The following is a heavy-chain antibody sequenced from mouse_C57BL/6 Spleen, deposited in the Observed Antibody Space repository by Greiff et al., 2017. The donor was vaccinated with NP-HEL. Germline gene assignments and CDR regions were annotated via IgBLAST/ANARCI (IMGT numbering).Heavy chain of an antibody. CDR2: INPSSCYT. CDR1: GYTFTSYT. V-gene: IGHV1-4*01. D-gene: IGHD2-3*01. J-gene: IGHJ2*01. CDR3: ARGGIYDGYYADY. Sequence: QVQLQQSGAELARPGASVKMSCKASGYTFTSYTMHWVKQRPGQGLEWIGYINPSSCYTKYNQKFKDKATLTADKSSSTAYMQLSSLTSEDSAVYDWARGGIYDGYYADYWGQGTTLTVSS.